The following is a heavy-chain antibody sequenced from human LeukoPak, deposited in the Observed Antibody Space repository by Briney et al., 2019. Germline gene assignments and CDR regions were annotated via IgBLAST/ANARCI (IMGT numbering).Heavy chain of an antibody. CDR2: ISAYNGNT. V-gene: IGHV1-18*01. J-gene: IGHJ5*02. CDR3: ARVSPEGDSSSWYPGWFDP. CDR1: GYTFTSYG. Sequence: ASVKVSRKASGYTFTSYGISWVRQAPGQGLEWMGWISAYNGNTNYAQKLQGRVTMTTDTSTSTAYMELRSLRSDDTAVYYCARVSPEGDSSSWYPGWFDPWGQGTLVTVSS. D-gene: IGHD6-13*01.